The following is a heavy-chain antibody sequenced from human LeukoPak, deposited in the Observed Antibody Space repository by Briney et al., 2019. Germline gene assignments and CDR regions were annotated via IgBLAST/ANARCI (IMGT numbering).Heavy chain of an antibody. CDR2: ISAYNGNT. D-gene: IGHD3-10*01. J-gene: IGHJ4*02. V-gene: IGHV1-18*01. CDR3: ARDYRMVRGVIITKPDYFDY. CDR1: GYTFTSYG. Sequence: ASVKVSCKASGYTFTSYGISWVRQAPGQGLQWMGWISAYNGNTNYAQKLQGRVTMTTDTSTSTAYMELRSLRSDDTAVYYCARDYRMVRGVIITKPDYFDYWGQGTLVTVSS.